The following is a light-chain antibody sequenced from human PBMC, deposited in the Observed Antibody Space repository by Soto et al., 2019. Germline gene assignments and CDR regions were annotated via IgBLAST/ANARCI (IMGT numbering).Light chain of an antibody. CDR1: SSKVGSNT. V-gene: IGLV1-44*01. CDR2: TDY. Sequence: QPVLTQPPSASGTPGQRVTISCSGGSSKVGSNTVNWYQQLPGTAPKLLIYTDYQRASGVPDRFSGSKSGTSASLAISGLHYEDEADYYCAAWDDSLNGWVFGGGTKLTVL. CDR3: AAWDDSLNGWV. J-gene: IGLJ3*02.